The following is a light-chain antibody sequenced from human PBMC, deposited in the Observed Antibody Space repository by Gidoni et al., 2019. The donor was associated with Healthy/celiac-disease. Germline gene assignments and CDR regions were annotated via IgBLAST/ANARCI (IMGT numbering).Light chain of an antibody. CDR1: SSDVGGYND. V-gene: IGLV2-14*01. CDR3: SSYTSSSTVV. J-gene: IGLJ2*01. Sequence: QSALTQPASVSGSPGQSITISCTGTSSDVGGYNDVSWYQQQPGKAPKLMIDDVRNRPSGVSNRFSGSKSGNTASLTISGLQAEDEADYYCSSYTSSSTVVFGGGTKLTVL. CDR2: DVR.